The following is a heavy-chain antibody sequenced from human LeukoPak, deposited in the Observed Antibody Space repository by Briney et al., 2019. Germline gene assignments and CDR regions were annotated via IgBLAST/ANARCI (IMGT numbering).Heavy chain of an antibody. J-gene: IGHJ4*02. CDR3: ARVLLTTVLDY. Sequence: PGGSLRLSCAASGFTFSSYAMHWVRQPPGKGLEWIGEIYHSGSTNYNPSLKSRVTISVDKSKNQFSLKLSSVTAADTAVYYCARVLLTTVLDYWGQGTLVTVSS. D-gene: IGHD4-11*01. CDR1: GFTFSSYA. V-gene: IGHV4-4*02. CDR2: IYHSGST.